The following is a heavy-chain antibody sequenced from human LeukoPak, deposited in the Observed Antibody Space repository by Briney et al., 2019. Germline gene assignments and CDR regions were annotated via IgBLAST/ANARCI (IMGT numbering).Heavy chain of an antibody. CDR3: AKALVDTAMVDDY. D-gene: IGHD5-18*01. CDR1: GFTFSSYS. Sequence: GGSLRLSCAASGFTFSSYSMNWVRQAPGKGLEWVSSISSSSSYIYYADSVKGRFTISRDNAKNSLYLQMNSLRAEDTAVYYCAKALVDTAMVDDYWGQGTLVTVSS. J-gene: IGHJ4*02. V-gene: IGHV3-21*01. CDR2: ISSSSSYI.